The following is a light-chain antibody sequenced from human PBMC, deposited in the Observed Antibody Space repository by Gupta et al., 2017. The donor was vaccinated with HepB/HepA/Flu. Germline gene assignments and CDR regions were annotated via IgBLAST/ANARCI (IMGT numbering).Light chain of an antibody. CDR2: DVS. J-gene: IGLJ2*01. V-gene: IGLV2-14*01. CDR3: TSYTTSYTQV. Sequence: QSALTQPASVSGSPGQSITISCTGTSSDVGAYNSVSWYQQHPGNAPILMIYDVSNRPSGVSNRFSGSKSGTTASPTISGLQAEDDADYYCTSYTTSYTQVFGGGTKLTVL. CDR1: SSDVGAYNS.